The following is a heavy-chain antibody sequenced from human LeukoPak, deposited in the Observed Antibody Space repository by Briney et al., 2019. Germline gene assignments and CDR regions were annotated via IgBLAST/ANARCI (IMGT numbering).Heavy chain of an antibody. V-gene: IGHV1-18*01. D-gene: IGHD5-24*01. CDR3: ARDNSVRDEAWWFNP. CDR2: ISAYNGNT. Sequence: ASVKVSCKASGYTFTSYGISWVRQAPGQGLEWMGWISAYNGNTNYAQKLQGRVTMTTDTSTSTDYLELSSLKSEDTAVYYCARDNSVRDEAWWFNPWGQGTLVTVSS. J-gene: IGHJ5*02. CDR1: GYTFTSYG.